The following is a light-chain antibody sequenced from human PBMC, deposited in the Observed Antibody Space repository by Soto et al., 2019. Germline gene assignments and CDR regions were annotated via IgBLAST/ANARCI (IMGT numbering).Light chain of an antibody. CDR3: QQYNNRPPWT. J-gene: IGKJ1*01. CDR2: GAS. CDR1: QSVSSD. Sequence: IVMTQSPATLSVSPGERSTLSCRSSQSVSSDLAWYQHKPGQAPRLLIFGASTRATGIPARFSGSGSGTEFSLTITSLQSEDFALYYCQQYNNRPPWTFGQGTKVDIK. V-gene: IGKV3-15*01.